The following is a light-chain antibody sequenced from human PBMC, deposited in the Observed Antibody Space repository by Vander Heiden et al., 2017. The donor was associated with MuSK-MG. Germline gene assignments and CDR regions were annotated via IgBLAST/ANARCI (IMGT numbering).Light chain of an antibody. CDR2: GAS. V-gene: IGKV3-20*01. CDR1: QSVSTTY. Sequence: IVLTQSPVTLSLSPGERATLSCRASQSVSTTYLAWYQHKPGQPPRLLIFGASTRATGIPDRFRGSGSGTDFTLTIRGLEPEDFAVYYCQQYGSSPRTFGQGTKVEIK. CDR3: QQYGSSPRT. J-gene: IGKJ1*01.